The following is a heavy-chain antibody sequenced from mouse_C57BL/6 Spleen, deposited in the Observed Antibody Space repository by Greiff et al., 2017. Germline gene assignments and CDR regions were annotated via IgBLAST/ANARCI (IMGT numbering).Heavy chain of an antibody. CDR1: GFSLTSYG. CDR3: ARTQREGCAY. CDR2: IWSGGSS. Sequence: VQLQPSGPGLVQPSQSLYITCTVSGFSLTSYGVHWVRQSPGTGLEWLGVIWSGGSSDYNAAFISRLSISTDHSTSLVFGKMNRLQAEDTAIYDCARTQREGCAYWGQGTRVTVSA. J-gene: IGHJ3*01. V-gene: IGHV2-2*01.